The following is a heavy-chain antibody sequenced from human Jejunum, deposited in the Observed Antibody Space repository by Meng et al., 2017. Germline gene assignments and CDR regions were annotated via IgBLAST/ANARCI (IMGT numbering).Heavy chain of an antibody. CDR1: GFTFSSDW. J-gene: IGHJ6*02. Sequence: GGLRLSCAASGFTFSSDWMHWVRQAPGKGLVWVSRINSDGSSISYVDSVKGRFTISRDNAKNTLYLEMNSLRAEDTALYYCARRKVGHGLDVWGQGTTVTVSS. CDR2: INSDGSSI. V-gene: IGHV3-74*01. CDR3: ARRKVGHGLDV.